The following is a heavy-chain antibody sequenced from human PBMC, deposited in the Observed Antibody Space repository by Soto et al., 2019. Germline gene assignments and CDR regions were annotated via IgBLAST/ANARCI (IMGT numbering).Heavy chain of an antibody. CDR1: GYSFTSYW. J-gene: IGHJ6*02. CDR3: ARLAKEGSYYYYGMDV. Sequence: RGESLKISCKGSGYSFTSYWISWVRQMPGKGLEWMGRIDPSDSYTNYSPSFQGHVTISADKSISTAYLQWSSLKASDTAMYYCARLAKEGSYYYYGMDVWGQGTMVTVSS. V-gene: IGHV5-10-1*01. CDR2: IDPSDSYT.